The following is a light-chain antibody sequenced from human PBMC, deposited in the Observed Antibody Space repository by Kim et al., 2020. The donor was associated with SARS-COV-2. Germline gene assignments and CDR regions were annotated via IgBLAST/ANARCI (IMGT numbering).Light chain of an antibody. CDR1: NIGAKS. CDR2: YDR. J-gene: IGLJ7*01. Sequence: AAGETARITWGGNNIGAKSVQWYQRKPGLAPVVVIDYDRDRPSGIPERFSGSNSGNTATLTISRVEAGDEADYYCHVWDSSSAHAVFGGGTQLTVL. CDR3: HVWDSSSAHAV. V-gene: IGLV3-21*04.